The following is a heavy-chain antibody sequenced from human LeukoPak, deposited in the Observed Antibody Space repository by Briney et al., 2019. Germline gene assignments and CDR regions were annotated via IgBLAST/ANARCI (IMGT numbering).Heavy chain of an antibody. CDR1: GGSISSGSYY. V-gene: IGHV4-61*02. CDR2: IHSSGST. D-gene: IGHD4-17*01. CDR3: ARDGDYGDYEY. J-gene: IGHJ4*02. Sequence: SETLSLTCAVSGGSISSGSYYWCWIRQPAGKGLEWIGRIHSSGSTNYNPSLKSRVSTSADTSKNQFSLKLTSVTVADTAVYYCARDGDYGDYEYWGQGTLVTVSS.